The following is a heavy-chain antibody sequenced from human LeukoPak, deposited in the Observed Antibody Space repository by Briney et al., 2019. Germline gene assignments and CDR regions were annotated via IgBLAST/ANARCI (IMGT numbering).Heavy chain of an antibody. V-gene: IGHV4-39*01. CDR3: ARQAAGNYFGSGSYYP. CDR1: GDSISSSRTYY. D-gene: IGHD3-10*01. J-gene: IGHJ5*02. CDR2: MYYTGNT. Sequence: SETLSLTCTVSGDSISSSRTYYWVWLRQPPGKGLEWIGSMYYTGNTYYNPSLKSRVAISVDMSKNQFSLKLNSVTAADTAVYYCARQAAGNYFGSGSYYPWGQGTLVAVSS.